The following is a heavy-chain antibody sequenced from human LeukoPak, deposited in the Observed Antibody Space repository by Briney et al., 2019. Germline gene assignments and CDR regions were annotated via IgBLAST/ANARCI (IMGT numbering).Heavy chain of an antibody. Sequence: PGGSLRLSCAASGFTFSSYSMNWVRQAPGKGLEWVSSISSSSSYIYYADSVKGRFTISRDNAKNSLYLQMNSLRAADTAVYYCARFGAPKAYYYGMDVWGQGTTVTVSS. D-gene: IGHD3-16*01. CDR1: GFTFSSYS. CDR3: ARFGAPKAYYYGMDV. CDR2: ISSSSSYI. J-gene: IGHJ6*02. V-gene: IGHV3-21*01.